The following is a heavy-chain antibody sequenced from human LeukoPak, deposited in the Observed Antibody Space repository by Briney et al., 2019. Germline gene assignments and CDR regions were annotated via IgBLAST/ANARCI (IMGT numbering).Heavy chain of an antibody. CDR2: ISSSSSYI. D-gene: IGHD6-13*01. CDR1: GFTFSSYS. V-gene: IGHV3-21*01. Sequence: GGSLRLSCAASGFTFSSYSMNWVRQAPGKGLEWVSSISSSSSYIYYADSVKGRFTISRDSAKNSLYLQMNSLRAEDTAVYYCARDPTYSSSWYYYYYMDVWGKGTTVTVSS. CDR3: ARDPTYSSSWYYYYYMDV. J-gene: IGHJ6*03.